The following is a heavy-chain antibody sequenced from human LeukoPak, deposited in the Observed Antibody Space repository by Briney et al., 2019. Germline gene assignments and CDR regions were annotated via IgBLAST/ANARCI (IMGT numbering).Heavy chain of an antibody. J-gene: IGHJ4*03. CDR1: GYTFTGYA. CDR3: ARARDCSGGNCYSDY. Sequence: ASVKGSCKASGYTFTGYAMNWVRQAPGQGLEWMGWINTNTGNPTYAQDFRGRFVFSLGTSVSTAYLQIWSLKAEDTAVYYCARARDCSGGNCYSDYWGQGTLVTVSP. V-gene: IGHV7-4-1*01. D-gene: IGHD2-15*01. CDR2: INTNTGNP.